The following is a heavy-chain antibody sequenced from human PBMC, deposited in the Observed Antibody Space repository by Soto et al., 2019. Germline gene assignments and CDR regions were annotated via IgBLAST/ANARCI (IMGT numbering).Heavy chain of an antibody. D-gene: IGHD4-17*01. CDR2: IHYSGST. V-gene: IGHV4-61*01. CDR3: ARTTVVSWFDP. Sequence: SETLSLTCTVSGGSVSSTSYYWTWIRQPPGKGLEWIGYIHYSGSTNYNPSLKSRVAMSVDTSKNQFSLKLSSVTAADTAVYYCARTTVVSWFDPWGQGTLVTVSS. J-gene: IGHJ5*02. CDR1: GGSVSSTSYY.